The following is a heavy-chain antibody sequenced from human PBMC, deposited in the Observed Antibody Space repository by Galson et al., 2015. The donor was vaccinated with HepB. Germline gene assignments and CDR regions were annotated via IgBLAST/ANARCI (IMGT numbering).Heavy chain of an antibody. J-gene: IGHJ3*02. CDR1: GFTFNNAW. CDR2: IRTKTAGGTT. D-gene: IGHD7-27*01. V-gene: IGHV3-15*01. CDR3: TAQKLGRGAFDI. Sequence: SLRLSCAASGFTFNNAWMNWVRQAPGRGLEWVGRIRTKTAGGTTDYTAPVKGRFTISRDDSKNTLYLQMTSLKTEDTAVYFCTAQKLGRGAFDIWGQGTMVTVSS.